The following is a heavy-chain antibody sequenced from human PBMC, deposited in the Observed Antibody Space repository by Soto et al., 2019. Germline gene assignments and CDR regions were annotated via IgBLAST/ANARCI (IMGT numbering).Heavy chain of an antibody. V-gene: IGHV3-30*18. D-gene: IGHD6-19*01. J-gene: IGHJ4*02. CDR2: ISYDGSNK. CDR1: GFTFSSYG. Sequence: GGSLRLSCAASGFTFSSYGMHWVRQAPGKGLEWVAVISYDGSNKYYADSGKGRFTISRDNSKNTLYLQMNSLRAEDTAVYYCAKDFVSSGWYLGGIGYFDYWGQGTLVTVSS. CDR3: AKDFVSSGWYLGGIGYFDY.